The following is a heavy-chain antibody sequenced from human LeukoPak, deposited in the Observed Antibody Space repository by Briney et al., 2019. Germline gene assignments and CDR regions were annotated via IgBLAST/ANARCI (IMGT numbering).Heavy chain of an antibody. V-gene: IGHV4-59*01. D-gene: IGHD3-3*01. CDR1: GVSISSSY. CDR2: SYYSGNT. Sequence: SETLSLTCTVSGVSISSSYWSWIRQPPGKGLEWIGYSYYSGNTNYNPSLKSRVTMSVDTSKNQFSLNLRSVTAADTAVFYCARLRFWSGYPFFDSWGQGTLVTVSP. J-gene: IGHJ4*02. CDR3: ARLRFWSGYPFFDS.